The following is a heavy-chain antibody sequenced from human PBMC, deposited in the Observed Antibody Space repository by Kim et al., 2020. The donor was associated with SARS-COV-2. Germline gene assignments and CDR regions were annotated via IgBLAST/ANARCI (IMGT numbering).Heavy chain of an antibody. CDR1: GGSLSGYH. Sequence: SETLSLTCAVSGGSLSGYHWSWIRQPPGKGLEWIGEVSYMGISNYNPSLKSRVIMSVDESKNQISLKLTSVTAADTAVDFSARTPMTLISVAGLGILYFDYSGQGSPATVSS. D-gene: IGHD6-13*01. J-gene: IGHJ4*02. V-gene: IGHV4-34*01. CDR3: ARTPMTLISVAGLGILYFDY. CDR2: VSYMGIS.